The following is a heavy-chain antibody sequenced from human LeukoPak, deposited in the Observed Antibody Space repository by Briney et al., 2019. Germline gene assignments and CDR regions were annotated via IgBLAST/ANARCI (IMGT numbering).Heavy chain of an antibody. V-gene: IGHV4-39*01. CDR1: GGSISSSSYY. J-gene: IGHJ4*02. Sequence: PSETLSLTCTVSGGSISSSSYYWGWIRQPPGKGLEWIGSIYYSGSTYYNPSRKSRVTISVDTSKNQFSLKLSSVTAAHTAVYYCARGIAAAGTYAVFDYWGQGTLVTVSS. D-gene: IGHD6-13*01. CDR3: ARGIAAAGTYAVFDY. CDR2: IYYSGST.